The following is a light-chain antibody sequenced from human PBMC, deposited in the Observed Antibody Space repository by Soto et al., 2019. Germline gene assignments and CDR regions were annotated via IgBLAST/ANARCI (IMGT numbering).Light chain of an antibody. Sequence: EIVLTQSPATLSLSPGERTTISCRASQSVSSYLARFQQKPGQAPRLLIYDASNRATGIPARFSGSGSGTDFTLSISSPVPEDFAVYYCQERSNWPITFGQGTRLEIK. V-gene: IGKV3-11*01. CDR3: QERSNWPIT. J-gene: IGKJ5*01. CDR1: QSVSSY. CDR2: DAS.